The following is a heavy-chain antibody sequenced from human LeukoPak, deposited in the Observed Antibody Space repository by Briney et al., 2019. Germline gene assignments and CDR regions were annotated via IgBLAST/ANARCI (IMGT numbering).Heavy chain of an antibody. CDR1: GFIFSSFW. D-gene: IGHD2-2*01. V-gene: IGHV3-74*03. CDR3: ARDGGVPAAKAFDI. J-gene: IGHJ3*02. CDR2: INTDGSST. Sequence: GGSLRLSCAASGFIFSSFWMHWVRQAPGKGLVWVSRINTDGSSTTYADSVKGRFSISRDNAKNTLYLQMNSLRAEDTAVYYCARDGGVPAAKAFDIWGQGTMVTVSS.